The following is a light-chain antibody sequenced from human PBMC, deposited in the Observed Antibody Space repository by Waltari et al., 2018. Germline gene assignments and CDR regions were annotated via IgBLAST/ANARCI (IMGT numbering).Light chain of an antibody. J-gene: IGKJ4*01. V-gene: IGKV3-15*01. CDR1: HSISSN. CDR3: QRYNRWPLP. CDR2: GAS. Sequence: ELVVTQSPATMSVSPGERATPSGRASHSISSNVACYQQKPDQTPRRLIYGASTRATGIPARFSGGGSGTEFTLSISSLQCEDLAVYYSQRYNRWPLPFGGGTKVGIK.